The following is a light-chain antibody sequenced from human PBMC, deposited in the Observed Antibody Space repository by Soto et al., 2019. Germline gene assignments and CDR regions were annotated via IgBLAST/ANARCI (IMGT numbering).Light chain of an antibody. CDR3: TSYVGNDIWV. V-gene: IGLV2-8*01. Sequence: QSVLTQPPSASGSPGQSVTISCTGTSSDVGAYKYVSWYQQYPGKAPKLMIYEVTKRPSGVPDRFSGSKSGNPASLTVSGLQAEDEADYYCTSYVGNDIWVFGGGTQLTVL. CDR1: SSDVGAYKY. J-gene: IGLJ3*02. CDR2: EVT.